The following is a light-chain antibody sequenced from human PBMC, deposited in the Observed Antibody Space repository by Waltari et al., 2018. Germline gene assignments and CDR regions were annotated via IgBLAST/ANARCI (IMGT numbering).Light chain of an antibody. J-gene: IGKJ2*03. CDR2: YAS. V-gene: IGKV6-21*01. CDR3: HQSSSLPYS. Sequence: EIVLTQSPDFQSVTPKEKVTITCRASESIGNYLHWYQQKPDHSPKLLIKYASQSFSGVSSRFSGSVSGTDFTLTINGLEAEDAAMYYCHQSSSLPYSFGQGTKLEIK. CDR1: ESIGNY.